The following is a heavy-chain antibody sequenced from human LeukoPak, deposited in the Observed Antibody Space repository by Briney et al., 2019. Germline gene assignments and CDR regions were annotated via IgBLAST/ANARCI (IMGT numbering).Heavy chain of an antibody. CDR3: ARREGDTSMVRSFDY. V-gene: IGHV4-34*01. CDR2: INHSGST. D-gene: IGHD5-18*01. CDR1: GGSFSGYY. Sequence: SETLSLTCAVYGGSFSGYYWSWIRQPPGKGLEWIEEINHSGSTNYNPSLKSRVTMSVDTSKNQFSLNLSSETAADTAVYYCARREGDTSMVRSFDYWGQGTLVTVSS. J-gene: IGHJ4*02.